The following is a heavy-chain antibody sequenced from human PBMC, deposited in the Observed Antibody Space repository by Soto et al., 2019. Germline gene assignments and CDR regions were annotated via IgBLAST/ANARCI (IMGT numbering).Heavy chain of an antibody. CDR1: GGSISSGDYY. CDR2: IYYSGST. Sequence: PSETLSLTCTVSGGSISSGDYYWSWIRQPPGKGLEWIGYIYYSGSTYYNPSLKSRVTISVDTTKNQFSLKLSSVTAADTAVYYCAREGVIVDLFDYWGQGTLVTVSS. V-gene: IGHV4-30-4*01. J-gene: IGHJ4*02. D-gene: IGHD1-26*01. CDR3: AREGVIVDLFDY.